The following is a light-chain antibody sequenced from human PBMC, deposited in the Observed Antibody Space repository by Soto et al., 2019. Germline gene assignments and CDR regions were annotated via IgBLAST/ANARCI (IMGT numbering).Light chain of an antibody. V-gene: IGLV1-51*01. Sequence: QSVLTQPPSVSAAPGQRVTISCSGTSSNIGSNYVSWYQQLPGTAPKLLIYDNNKRPSGIPDRFSGSKSGTSATLGITGLQTGDEADYYCETWDSSLSAVVFGGGTKGPS. J-gene: IGLJ2*01. CDR2: DNN. CDR1: SSNIGSNY. CDR3: ETWDSSLSAVV.